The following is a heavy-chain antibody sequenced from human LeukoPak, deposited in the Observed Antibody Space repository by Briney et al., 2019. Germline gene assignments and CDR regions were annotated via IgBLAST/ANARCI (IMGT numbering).Heavy chain of an antibody. CDR1: GGSISSYY. CDR3: TISLASAGSYYFDY. J-gene: IGHJ4*02. V-gene: IGHV4-4*07. D-gene: IGHD6-13*01. Sequence: SETLSLTCTVSGGSISSYYWSWIRQPAGKGLEWIGRIYTSGSTNYNPSLKSRVTISVDTSKNQFSLKLSSVTAADTAVYYCTISLASAGSYYFDYWGQGTLVTVSS. CDR2: IYTSGST.